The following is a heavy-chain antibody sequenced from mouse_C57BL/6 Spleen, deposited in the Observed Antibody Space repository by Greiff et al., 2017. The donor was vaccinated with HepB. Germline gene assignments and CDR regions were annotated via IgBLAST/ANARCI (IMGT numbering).Heavy chain of an antibody. CDR3: ARSGDYDNYFDY. CDR1: GYTFTNYW. J-gene: IGHJ2*01. Sequence: VKLMESGAELVRPGTSVKMSCKASGYTFTNYWIGWAKQRPGHGLEWIGDIYPGGGYTNYNEKFKGKATLTADKSSSTAYMQFSSLTSEDSAIYYCARSGDYDNYFDYWGQGTTLTVSS. V-gene: IGHV1-63*01. D-gene: IGHD2-4*01. CDR2: IYPGGGYT.